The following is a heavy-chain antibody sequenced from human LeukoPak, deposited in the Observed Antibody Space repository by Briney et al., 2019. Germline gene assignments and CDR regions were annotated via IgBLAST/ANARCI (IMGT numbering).Heavy chain of an antibody. CDR1: GFTFSDSA. Sequence: GGSLRLSCAASGFTFSDSAIHWVRQASGKGLEWVGLIDRPAKSYATAYGASVGGRFTISRDDSKNTAYLQMDSLKTEGTALYYCTRDRGTYNWLDPWGQGTLVTVSS. CDR2: IDRPAKSYAT. D-gene: IGHD1-26*01. J-gene: IGHJ5*02. V-gene: IGHV3-73*01. CDR3: TRDRGTYNWLDP.